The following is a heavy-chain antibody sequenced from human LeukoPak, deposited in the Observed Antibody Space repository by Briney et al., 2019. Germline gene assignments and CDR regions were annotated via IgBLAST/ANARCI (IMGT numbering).Heavy chain of an antibody. J-gene: IGHJ4*02. V-gene: IGHV3-74*01. CDR1: GFTFSSYW. Sequence: GGSLRLSCAASGFTFSSYWMHWVRQAPGKGLVWVSRINSDGSSTSYADSVKGRFTTSRDNAKNTLYLQMNSLRAEDTAVYYCAKGSGWQLAEQFLDSWGQGTLVTVSS. D-gene: IGHD6-6*01. CDR2: INSDGSST. CDR3: AKGSGWQLAEQFLDS.